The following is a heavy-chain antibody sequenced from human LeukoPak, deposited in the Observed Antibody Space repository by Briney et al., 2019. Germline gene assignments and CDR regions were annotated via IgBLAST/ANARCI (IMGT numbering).Heavy chain of an antibody. Sequence: SETLSLTCAVYGGSFSGYYWSWIRQPPGKGLEWIGEINHSGSTNYNPSLKSRVTISVDTSKNQFSLKLSSVTAADTAVYYCAREGVVLMVYAVDAFDIWGQGTMVTVSS. V-gene: IGHV4-34*01. CDR3: AREGVVLMVYAVDAFDI. CDR1: GGSFSGYY. D-gene: IGHD2-8*01. CDR2: INHSGST. J-gene: IGHJ3*02.